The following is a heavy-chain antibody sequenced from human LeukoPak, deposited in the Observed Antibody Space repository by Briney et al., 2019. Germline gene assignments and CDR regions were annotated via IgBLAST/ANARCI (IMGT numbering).Heavy chain of an antibody. CDR1: GGSISSYY. J-gene: IGHJ4*02. CDR2: IHYSGGT. D-gene: IGHD2-2*01. V-gene: IGHV4-59*08. CDR3: ATLRGSSSAVFDY. Sequence: SETLSLTCTVSGGSISSYYWSWIRQPPGKGLEWIGYIHYSGGTNYTPSLRSRITISVDTSKTQFSLKLSSVTAADTAVYYCATLRGSSSAVFDYWGREPWSPSP.